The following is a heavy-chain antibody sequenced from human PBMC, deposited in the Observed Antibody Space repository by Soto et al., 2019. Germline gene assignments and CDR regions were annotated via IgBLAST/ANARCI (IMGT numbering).Heavy chain of an antibody. J-gene: IGHJ4*02. CDR3: ARDGAGGLLWFGAARGDY. D-gene: IGHD3-10*01. V-gene: IGHV3-7*01. Sequence: EVQLVESGGGLVQPGGSLRLSCAASGFTFSSYWMSWVRQAPGKGLEWVANIKQDGSEKYYVDSVKGRFTISRDNAKNSLYLQMNSLRAEDTAVYYCARDGAGGLLWFGAARGDYWGQGTLVTVSS. CDR2: IKQDGSEK. CDR1: GFTFSSYW.